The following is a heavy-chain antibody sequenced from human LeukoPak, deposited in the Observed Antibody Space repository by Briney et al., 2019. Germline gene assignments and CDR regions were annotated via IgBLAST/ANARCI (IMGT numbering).Heavy chain of an antibody. Sequence: SSETLSLTCTVSGGSISSYYWSWIRQPAGKGLEWIGRIYTSGSTNYNPSLKSRVTMSVDTSKNQFSLKLSSVTAADTAVYYCAREFSQGSGWYVDYYYMDVWGKGTTVTISS. CDR1: GGSISSYY. V-gene: IGHV4-4*07. CDR2: IYTSGST. J-gene: IGHJ6*03. D-gene: IGHD6-19*01. CDR3: AREFSQGSGWYVDYYYMDV.